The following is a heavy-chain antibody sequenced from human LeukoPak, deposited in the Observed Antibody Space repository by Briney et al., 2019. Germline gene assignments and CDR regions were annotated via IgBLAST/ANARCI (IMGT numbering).Heavy chain of an antibody. D-gene: IGHD3-10*02. CDR2: INSDWSST. Sequence: GGSLRLSCAASGFTFSSYWMHWVRQAPGKGLVWVSRINSDWSSTSYADSVKGRFTISRDNAKNSLYLQMNSLRAEDTAVYYCAELGITMIGGVWGKGTTVTISS. V-gene: IGHV3-74*01. CDR1: GFTFSSYW. J-gene: IGHJ6*04. CDR3: AELGITMIGGV.